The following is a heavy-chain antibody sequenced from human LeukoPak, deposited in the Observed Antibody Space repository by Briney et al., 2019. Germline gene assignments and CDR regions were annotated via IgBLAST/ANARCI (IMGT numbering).Heavy chain of an antibody. CDR2: IYYSGST. D-gene: IGHD6-19*01. Sequence: PSETLSLTCTVSGGSISSSNYYWGWIRQPPGKGLEWIGNIYYSGSTCYKPSLKTRVTISVDTSKNQFSLKLTSVTAADTAVYYCARHASVDGNWPKPLDYWGQGSLVTVSS. CDR3: ARHASVDGNWPKPLDY. CDR1: GGSISSSNYY. V-gene: IGHV4-39*01. J-gene: IGHJ4*02.